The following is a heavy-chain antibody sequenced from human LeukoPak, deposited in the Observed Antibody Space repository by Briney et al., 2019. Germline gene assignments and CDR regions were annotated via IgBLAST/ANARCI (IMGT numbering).Heavy chain of an antibody. CDR2: ISSSSSYI. Sequence: GGSLRLSCAASGFTFSSYSMNWVRQAPGKGLEWVSSISSSSSYIYYADSVKGRFTISRDNAKNSLYLQMNSLRAEDTAVYYCARVDYDILTGSRSDGWGQGTLVTVSS. D-gene: IGHD3-9*01. CDR3: ARVDYDILTGSRSDG. CDR1: GFTFSSYS. J-gene: IGHJ4*02. V-gene: IGHV3-21*01.